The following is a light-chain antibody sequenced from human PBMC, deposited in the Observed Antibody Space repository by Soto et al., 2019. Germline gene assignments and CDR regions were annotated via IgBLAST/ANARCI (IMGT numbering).Light chain of an antibody. CDR1: QTVGSK. CDR2: GAS. V-gene: IGKV3-15*01. Sequence: EVVMTQYPATLSVSPGERATLSCRASQTVGSKLAWYPQKPGQAPRLLIYGASTRATGIPARFSGSGSGTEFTLTISSLQSEDFAVYYCQQCNNGPQTFGQGTKVDIK. J-gene: IGKJ1*01. CDR3: QQCNNGPQT.